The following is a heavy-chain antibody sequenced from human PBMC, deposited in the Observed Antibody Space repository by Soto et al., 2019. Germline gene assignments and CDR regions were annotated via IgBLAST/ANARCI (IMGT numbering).Heavy chain of an antibody. CDR3: ARDRSYSLDV. Sequence: EVQLVESGGGLLQPGGSLRLSCAVSGSTFNNDWMHWVRQAPGKGLVWVSHINSDGSSTNYADFVKGRFTIARDNAKNTVYLQMNSLRAEDTAVYYCARDRSYSLDVWGQGTTVTVSS. CDR2: INSDGSST. V-gene: IGHV3-74*01. J-gene: IGHJ6*02. CDR1: GSTFNNDW.